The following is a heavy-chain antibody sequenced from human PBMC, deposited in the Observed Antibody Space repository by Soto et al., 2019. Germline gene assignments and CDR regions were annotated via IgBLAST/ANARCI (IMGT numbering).Heavy chain of an antibody. CDR1: GDSITTYY. D-gene: IGHD1-20*01. CDR2: IYHAGNT. Sequence: QVQLQESGPGLVKDSETLSLTCSVSGDSITTYYWCWIRQSPGKGLEWIGYIYHAGNTNYNPSLQGRVTMTVNTARNRFALKLKSVTAADTAIYYCASLNYYFHPWGQGTLVTVSS. J-gene: IGHJ4*02. CDR3: ASLNYYFHP. V-gene: IGHV4-59*08.